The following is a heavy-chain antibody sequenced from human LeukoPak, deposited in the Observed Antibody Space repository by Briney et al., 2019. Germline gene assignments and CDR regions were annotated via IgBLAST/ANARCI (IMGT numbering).Heavy chain of an antibody. CDR1: GFTFASSW. Sequence: GGSLRLSCVVSGFTFASSWMTWVRQAPGKGLEWVANIEEDGSEKHYVDSVKGRFTISRDNAKNSLYLQMNSLRAEDTAVYYCAREPGIGYAFDIWGQGTMVTVSS. CDR3: AREPGIGYAFDI. CDR2: IEEDGSEK. D-gene: IGHD3-10*01. V-gene: IGHV3-7*01. J-gene: IGHJ3*02.